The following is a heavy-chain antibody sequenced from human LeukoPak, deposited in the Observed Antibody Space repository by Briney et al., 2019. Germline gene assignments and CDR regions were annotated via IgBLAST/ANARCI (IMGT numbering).Heavy chain of an antibody. V-gene: IGHV1-18*01. Sequence: ASVKVSCKASGYTFTSYGISWVRQAPGQGLEWMGWISAYNGNTNYAQKLQGRVTMTTDTSTSTAYMELRSLRSDDTAVYYCARDLGLEYSSSSGYWGQGTLVTVSS. CDR1: GYTFTSYG. J-gene: IGHJ4*02. CDR2: ISAYNGNT. CDR3: ARDLGLEYSSSSGY. D-gene: IGHD6-6*01.